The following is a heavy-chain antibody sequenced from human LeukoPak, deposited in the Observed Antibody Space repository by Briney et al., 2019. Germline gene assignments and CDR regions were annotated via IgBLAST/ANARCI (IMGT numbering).Heavy chain of an antibody. CDR1: GFTFSSYA. Sequence: GWSLRLSCAASGFTFSSYAMSWVRQAPGKGLEWVSAISGSGGSTYYADSVKGRFTISRDNSKNTLYVQMNSLRAEDTAVYYCAKARDSSGLFDYWGQGTLGTVSS. D-gene: IGHD3-22*01. CDR3: AKARDSSGLFDY. CDR2: ISGSGGST. V-gene: IGHV3-23*01. J-gene: IGHJ4*02.